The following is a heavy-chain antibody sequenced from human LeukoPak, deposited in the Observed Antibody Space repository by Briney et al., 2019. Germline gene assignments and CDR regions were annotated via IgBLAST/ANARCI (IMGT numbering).Heavy chain of an antibody. D-gene: IGHD3-10*01. Sequence: GGSLRLSCAASGFTFSSYWMSWVRQAPGKGLEWVANIKQDGSEKYYVDSVKGRFTISRDNAKNSLYLQMNSLRAEDTAVYYCASVRTYYYGSGPPGGAFDIWGQGTMVTVSS. CDR2: IKQDGSEK. V-gene: IGHV3-7*01. CDR3: ASVRTYYYGSGPPGGAFDI. CDR1: GFTFSSYW. J-gene: IGHJ3*02.